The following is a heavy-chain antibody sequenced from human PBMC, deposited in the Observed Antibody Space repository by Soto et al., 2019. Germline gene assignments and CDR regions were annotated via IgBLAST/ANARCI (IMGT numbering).Heavy chain of an antibody. CDR3: ATKGDALNY. J-gene: IGHJ4*02. V-gene: IGHV3-7*01. Sequence: GGPLRLSCAGSGFTLRNSWMYWVRQAPGKGLEWVANINRDGSRKYYVDSVKGRFTISRDNAENSVFLQMNSLRAEDTAIYYCATKGDALNYWGQGTLVTVSS. CDR1: GFTLRNSW. CDR2: INRDGSRK. D-gene: IGHD2-21*02.